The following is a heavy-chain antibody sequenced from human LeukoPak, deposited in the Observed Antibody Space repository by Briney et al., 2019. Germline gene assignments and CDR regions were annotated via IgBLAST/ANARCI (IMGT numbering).Heavy chain of an antibody. CDR3: ARHLPDSSGYYSDHFDY. V-gene: IGHV4-59*08. D-gene: IGHD3-22*01. J-gene: IGHJ4*02. CDR2: IYYSGST. Sequence: SETLSLTCTVSGGSISSYYRSWIRQPPGKGLEWIGYIYYSGSTNYNPSLKSRVTISVDTSKNQFSLKLSSVTAADTAVYYCARHLPDSSGYYSDHFDYWGQGTLVTVSS. CDR1: GGSISSYY.